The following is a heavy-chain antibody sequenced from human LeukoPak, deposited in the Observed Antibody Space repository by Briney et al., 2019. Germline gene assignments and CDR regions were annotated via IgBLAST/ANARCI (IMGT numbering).Heavy chain of an antibody. Sequence: PGGSLRLSCAASGFTFSSYGMHWVRQAPGKGLEWVAFIRYDGSNKYYADSAKGRFTISRDNSKNTLYLQMNSLRAEDTAVYYCAKDAPSVAYYWGQGTLVTVSS. CDR2: IRYDGSNK. CDR1: GFTFSSYG. V-gene: IGHV3-30*02. J-gene: IGHJ4*02. D-gene: IGHD6-6*01. CDR3: AKDAPSVAYY.